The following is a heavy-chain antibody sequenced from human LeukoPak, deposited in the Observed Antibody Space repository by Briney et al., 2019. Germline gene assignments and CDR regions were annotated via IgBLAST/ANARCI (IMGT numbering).Heavy chain of an antibody. Sequence: GGSLRLSCAASGFTFSSYWMSWVRQAPGKGLEWVANIKQDGSEKYYVDSVKGRFTISRDNAKNSLNLQMNSLRAEDTAVYYCARMGEYSSSSYFDYWGQGTLVTVSS. J-gene: IGHJ4*02. CDR1: GFTFSSYW. CDR2: IKQDGSEK. V-gene: IGHV3-7*01. CDR3: ARMGEYSSSSYFDY. D-gene: IGHD6-6*01.